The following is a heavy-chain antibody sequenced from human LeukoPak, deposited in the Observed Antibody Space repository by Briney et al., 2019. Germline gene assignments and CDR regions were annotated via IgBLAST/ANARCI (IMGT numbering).Heavy chain of an antibody. Sequence: SETLSLTCTVPGDSISSGDYYWSWIRLPPGKGLEWIGYVYHSGTTYYNPSLRSRVTISVDRSENQFSLKLSSVTAADTAVYYCASSFYDFWSGYLYYFDYWGQGTLVTVSS. CDR3: ASSFYDFWSGYLYYFDY. J-gene: IGHJ4*02. CDR1: GDSISSGDYY. V-gene: IGHV4-30-2*01. D-gene: IGHD3-3*01. CDR2: VYHSGTT.